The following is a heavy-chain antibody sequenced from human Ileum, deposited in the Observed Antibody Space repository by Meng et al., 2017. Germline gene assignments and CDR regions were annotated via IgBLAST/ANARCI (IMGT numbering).Heavy chain of an antibody. D-gene: IGHD3-22*01. CDR3: ARGHYDKYFDS. Sequence: QVPLQESGPGLVRPSETLYLTCTISGGSVNTGSYYWSWIRQPPGKGLEWIGYMYFSGSTKYNASLKSRVSISVDTSKKQFSLNLTSVTAADTAVYYCARGHYDKYFDSWGQGTLVTVSS. J-gene: IGHJ4*02. V-gene: IGHV4-61*01. CDR2: MYFSGST. CDR1: GGSVNTGSYY.